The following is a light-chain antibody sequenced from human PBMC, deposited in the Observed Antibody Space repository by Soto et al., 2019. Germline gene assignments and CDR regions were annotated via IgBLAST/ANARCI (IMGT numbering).Light chain of an antibody. V-gene: IGLV1-44*01. J-gene: IGLJ1*01. CDR1: SSNIGSKD. Sequence: QPVLTQPPSASGTPGQRVTISCSGGSSNIGSKDVNWYQQLPETAPKVLMYSNNQRPSGVPDRFSGSKSGTSASLAISGLQSEDEADYYCAAWVDSLNGYVFGTGTKLTVL. CDR2: SNN. CDR3: AAWVDSLNGYV.